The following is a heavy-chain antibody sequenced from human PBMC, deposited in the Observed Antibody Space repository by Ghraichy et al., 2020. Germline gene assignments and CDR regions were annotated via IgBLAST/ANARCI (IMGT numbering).Heavy chain of an antibody. CDR2: IKQDGSEK. D-gene: IGHD3-16*02. Sequence: GESLNISCAASGFTFSSYWMSWVRQAPGKGLEWVANIKQDGSEKYYVDSVKGRFTISRDNAKNSLYLQMNSLRAEDTAVYYCARDGKEYYDYIWGSYRYSLDAFDIWGQGTMVTVSS. CDR1: GFTFSSYW. CDR3: ARDGKEYYDYIWGSYRYSLDAFDI. V-gene: IGHV3-7*03. J-gene: IGHJ3*02.